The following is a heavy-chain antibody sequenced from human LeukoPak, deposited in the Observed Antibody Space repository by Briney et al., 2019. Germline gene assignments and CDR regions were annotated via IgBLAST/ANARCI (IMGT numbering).Heavy chain of an antibody. CDR2: IYYSGST. J-gene: IGHJ4*02. V-gene: IGHV4-59*12. CDR1: GGSISSYY. D-gene: IGHD5-12*01. Sequence: SETLSLTCTVSGGSISSYYWSWIRQPPGKGLEWIGYIYYSGSTNYNPSLKSRVTISVDRSKNQFSLKLSSVTAADTAVYYCARGGRYSGYDPLDYWGQGTLVTVSS. CDR3: ARGGRYSGYDPLDY.